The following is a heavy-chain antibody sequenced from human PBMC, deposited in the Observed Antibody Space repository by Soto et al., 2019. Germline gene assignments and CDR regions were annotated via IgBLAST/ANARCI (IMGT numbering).Heavy chain of an antibody. D-gene: IGHD2-15*01. V-gene: IGHV4-59*08. J-gene: IGHJ4*02. CDR3: ARGVAATEYYFDY. CDR1: GVSISSHY. Sequence: SETLSLTCTVSGVSISSHYWSWIRQPPGKGLEWIGYIYYSGSTNYNPSLKSRVTISVDTSKNQFSLKLSSVTAADTAVYYCARGVAATEYYFDYWGQGTLVTVSS. CDR2: IYYSGST.